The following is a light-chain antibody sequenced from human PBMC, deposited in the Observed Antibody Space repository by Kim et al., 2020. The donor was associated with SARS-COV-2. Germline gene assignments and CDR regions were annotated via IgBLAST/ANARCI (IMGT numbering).Light chain of an antibody. V-gene: IGLV6-57*01. CDR3: QSYDSSNQV. Sequence: GKTVTISCTRSSGSIASNDVQWYQRRPGSSPTTVISENNQRPSGVPDRFSGSLDSSANAASLTISGLKTEDEADYYCQSYDSSNQVFGGGTQLTVL. J-gene: IGLJ3*02. CDR2: ENN. CDR1: SGSIASND.